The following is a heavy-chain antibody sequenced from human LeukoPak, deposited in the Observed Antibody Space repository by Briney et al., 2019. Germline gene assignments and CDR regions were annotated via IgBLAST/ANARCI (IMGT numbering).Heavy chain of an antibody. CDR2: IYPSDSET. CDR3: ARNVGFYNSGPDY. Sequence: GESLKISCKGSGYSFTKFWIGWVRQMPGKGLEWMGIIYPSDSETKYSPSFQGQVTISADKSISTAYLQWRSLEASDTAMYFCARNVGFYNSGPDYWGQGTLVTVSS. D-gene: IGHD6-19*01. V-gene: IGHV5-51*01. CDR1: GYSFTKFW. J-gene: IGHJ4*02.